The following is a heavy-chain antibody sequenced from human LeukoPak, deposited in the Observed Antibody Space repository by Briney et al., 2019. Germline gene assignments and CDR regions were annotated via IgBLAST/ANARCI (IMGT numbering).Heavy chain of an antibody. CDR1: GGSFSGYY. CDR2: INHSGST. CDR3: ARSRGYSYGYGWGYFDY. Sequence: PSETLSLTCAVYGGSFSGYYWSWIRQPPGKGLEWIGEINHSGSTNYNPSLKSRVTMSVDTSKNQFSLKLSSVTAADTAVYYCARSRGYSYGYGWGYFDYWGQGTLVTVSS. V-gene: IGHV4-34*01. J-gene: IGHJ4*02. D-gene: IGHD5-18*01.